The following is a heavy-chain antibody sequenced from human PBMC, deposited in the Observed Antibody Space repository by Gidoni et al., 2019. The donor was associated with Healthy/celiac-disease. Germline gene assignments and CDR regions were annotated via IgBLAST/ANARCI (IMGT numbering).Heavy chain of an antibody. CDR2: IIPILGIA. CDR1: GGTFSSYA. V-gene: IGHV1-69*04. Sequence: QVQLVQSGAEVKKPGSSLKVSCKASGGTFSSYAISWVRQAPGQGLEWMGRIIPILGIANYAQKFQGRVTITADKSTSTAYMELSSLRSEDTAVYYCARDVHPLRSVDYYYYMDVWGKGTTVTVSS. J-gene: IGHJ6*03. D-gene: IGHD3-10*02. CDR3: ARDVHPLRSVDYYYYMDV.